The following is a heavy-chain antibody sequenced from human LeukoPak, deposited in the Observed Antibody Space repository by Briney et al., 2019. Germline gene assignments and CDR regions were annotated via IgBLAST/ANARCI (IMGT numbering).Heavy chain of an antibody. CDR2: INHSGST. CDR1: GGSFSGYY. CDR3: ARGEMAGNPGYYYYYMDV. V-gene: IGHV4-34*01. J-gene: IGHJ6*03. D-gene: IGHD6-19*01. Sequence: SETLSLTCAVYGGSFSGYYWSWIRQPPGKGLEWIGEINHSGSTNYNPSLKSRVTISVDTSKNQFSLKLSSVTAADTAVYYCARGEMAGNPGYYYYYMDVWGKGTTVTVSS.